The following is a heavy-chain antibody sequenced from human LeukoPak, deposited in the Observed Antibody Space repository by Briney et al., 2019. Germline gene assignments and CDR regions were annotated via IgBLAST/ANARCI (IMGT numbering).Heavy chain of an antibody. D-gene: IGHD4-17*01. Sequence: SGGSLRLSXAASGFTFSSYAMSWVRQAPGKGLEWVSAISGSGGSTYYADSVKGRFTISRDNSKNTLYLQMNSLRAEDTAVYYCAKGDLDYGDYALYYFDYWGQGTLVTVSS. CDR1: GFTFSSYA. V-gene: IGHV3-23*01. CDR2: ISGSGGST. J-gene: IGHJ4*02. CDR3: AKGDLDYGDYALYYFDY.